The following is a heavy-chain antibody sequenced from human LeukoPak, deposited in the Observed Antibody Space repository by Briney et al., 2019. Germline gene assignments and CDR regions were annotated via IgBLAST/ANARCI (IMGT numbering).Heavy chain of an antibody. Sequence: GASVKLSCKASGYTFTSYYMHWARQAPGQGLEWVGIINPSGGSTSYAQKFQGRVTMTRDTSTSTVYMELSSLRSEDTAVYYCARDIVSGYFDLWGRRTLVTVSS. CDR3: ARDIVSGYFDL. J-gene: IGHJ2*01. D-gene: IGHD2-15*01. CDR2: INPSGGST. CDR1: GYTFTSYY. V-gene: IGHV1-46*01.